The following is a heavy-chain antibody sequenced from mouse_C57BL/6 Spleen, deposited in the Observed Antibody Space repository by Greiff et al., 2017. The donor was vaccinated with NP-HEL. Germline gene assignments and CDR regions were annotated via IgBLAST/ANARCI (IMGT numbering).Heavy chain of an antibody. CDR3: AREGGGNYFDY. V-gene: IGHV3-6*01. J-gene: IGHJ2*01. Sequence: EVQLQQSGPGLVKPSQSLSLTCSVTGYSITSGYYWNWIRQFPGNKLEWMGYISYDGSNNYNPSLKNRISITRDTSKNQFFLKLNSVTTEDTATYYCAREGGGNYFDYWGQGTTLTVSS. CDR2: ISYDGSN. CDR1: GYSITSGYY.